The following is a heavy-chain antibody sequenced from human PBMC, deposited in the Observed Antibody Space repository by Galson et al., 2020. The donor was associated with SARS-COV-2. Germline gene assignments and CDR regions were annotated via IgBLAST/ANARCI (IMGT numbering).Heavy chain of an antibody. CDR2: ISSSSSYI. D-gene: IGHD3-16*02. CDR1: GFTFSSYS. CDR3: ARAPPYDYVWGSYRSDQYYFDY. J-gene: IGHJ4*02. V-gene: IGHV3-21*01. Sequence: AGGSLRLSCAASGFTFSSYSMNWVRQAPGKGLEWVPSISSSSSYIYYADSVKGRFTISRDNAKNSLYLQMNSLRAEDTAVYYCARAPPYDYVWGSYRSDQYYFDYWGQGTLVTVSS.